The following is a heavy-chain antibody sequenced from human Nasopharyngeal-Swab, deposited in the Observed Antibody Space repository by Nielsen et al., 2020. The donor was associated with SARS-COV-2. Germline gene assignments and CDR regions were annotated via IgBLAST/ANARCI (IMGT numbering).Heavy chain of an antibody. Sequence: GGSLRLPCSASGFPFSSYSMNWVRPAPGKGLEWVSYISSSSSTIYYADSVKGRFTISRDNAKNSLYLQMNSLRDEDTAVYYCARGPHSSSWSDYYYYGMDVWGQATTVTVSS. J-gene: IGHJ6*02. V-gene: IGHV3-48*02. CDR3: ARGPHSSSWSDYYYYGMDV. D-gene: IGHD6-13*01. CDR1: GFPFSSYS. CDR2: ISSSSSTI.